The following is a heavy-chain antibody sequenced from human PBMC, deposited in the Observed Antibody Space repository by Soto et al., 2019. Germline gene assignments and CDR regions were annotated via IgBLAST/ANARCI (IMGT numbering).Heavy chain of an antibody. J-gene: IGHJ4*02. V-gene: IGHV3-15*07. CDR1: GATLSTIW. CDR2: IKSTIAGGTA. D-gene: IGHD4-17*01. CDR3: SHGYSQYFNS. Sequence: GGSLRLSCAVSGATLSTIWMNWVRQAPGKGPEWVGRIKSTIAGGTADYAAPVKGRFTISRDDSENTVHLQMNGLKSEDTAVYYCSHGYSQYFNSWGQGTLVTVSS.